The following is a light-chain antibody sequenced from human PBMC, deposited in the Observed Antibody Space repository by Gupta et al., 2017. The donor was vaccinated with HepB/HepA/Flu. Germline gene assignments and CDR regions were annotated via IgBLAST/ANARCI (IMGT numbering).Light chain of an antibody. V-gene: IGLV3-1*01. CDR1: KLGDKY. CDR2: QDD. Sequence: SYELTQPPSVSVSPGQTASITCFGDKLGDKYACWYQQKPGQSPVLVIYQDDKRPSGLPERFSGSNSGNTATLTISGTQAVDEADYFCQAWDSSTVVFGGGTKLTVL. J-gene: IGLJ2*01. CDR3: QAWDSSTVV.